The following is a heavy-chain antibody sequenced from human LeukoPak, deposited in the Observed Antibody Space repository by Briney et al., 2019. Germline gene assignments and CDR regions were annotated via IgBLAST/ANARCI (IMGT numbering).Heavy chain of an antibody. CDR2: IKSDGRR. CDR3: ARRSRGSWGVDY. J-gene: IGHJ4*02. CDR1: GLTFSSYW. V-gene: IGHV3-74*01. Sequence: GGSLRLSCAASGLTFSSYWMHWVRQAPGKGLVWVSRIKSDGRRSYADSVKGRFSISRDNAKNTLYLQVNSLRAEDTAVYYCARRSRGSWGVDYWGQGTLVTVSS. D-gene: IGHD6-13*01.